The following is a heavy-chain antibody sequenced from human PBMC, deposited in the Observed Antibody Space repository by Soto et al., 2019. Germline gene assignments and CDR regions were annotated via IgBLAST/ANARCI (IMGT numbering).Heavy chain of an antibody. CDR2: ISWDGGST. J-gene: IGHJ4*02. Sequence: GGSLRLSCAASGFTFDDYTMHWVRQAPGKGLEWVSLISWDGGSTYYADSVKGRFTISRDNSKNSLYLQMNSLRTEDTALYYCAKDRAPYSIGWYDGYFDYWGQGTLVTVSS. V-gene: IGHV3-43*01. CDR1: GFTFDDYT. D-gene: IGHD6-19*01. CDR3: AKDRAPYSIGWYDGYFDY.